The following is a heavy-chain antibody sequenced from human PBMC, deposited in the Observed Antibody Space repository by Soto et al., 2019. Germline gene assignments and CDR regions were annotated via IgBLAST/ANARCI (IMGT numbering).Heavy chain of an antibody. V-gene: IGHV4-39*07. CDR3: ARDRAAVASTFEY. Sequence: TSETLSLTCTVSGGSISSSSYYWGWIRQPPGKGLEWIGSIYYSGSTCYNPSLESRVTMSVDTSNNQFSLKLTSVTAADTAVYYCARDRAAVASTFEYWGPGTLVTVSS. J-gene: IGHJ4*02. CDR1: GGSISSSSYY. D-gene: IGHD6-13*01. CDR2: IYYSGST.